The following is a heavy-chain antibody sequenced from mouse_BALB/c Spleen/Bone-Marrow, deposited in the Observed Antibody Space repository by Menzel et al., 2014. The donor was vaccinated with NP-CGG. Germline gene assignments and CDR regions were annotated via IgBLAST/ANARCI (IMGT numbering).Heavy chain of an antibody. V-gene: IGHV2-9*02. D-gene: IGHD1-1*01. CDR2: IWAGGST. J-gene: IGHJ3*02. Sequence: QVQLQQSGPGLVAPSQSLSITCTVSGFSLTSYGVHWVRQPPGKGLEWLGVIWAGGSTNYNSALMSRLSISKDNSKSQVFLKKNSLQTDDTAMYYWAGGDYSGWGQGTLATVSA. CDR3: AGGDYSG. CDR1: GFSLTSYG.